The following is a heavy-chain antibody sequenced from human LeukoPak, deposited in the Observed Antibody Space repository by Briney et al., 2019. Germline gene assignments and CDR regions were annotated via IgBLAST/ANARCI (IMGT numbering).Heavy chain of an antibody. CDR2: IYYSGST. Sequence: SETLSLTCTVSGGSISSYYWSWIRQPPGKGLEWIGYIYYSGSTNYNPSLKSRVTISVDTSKNQFSLKLSSVTAADTAVYYCARDRSAFDIWGQGTMVAVSS. CDR1: GGSISSYY. V-gene: IGHV4-59*01. CDR3: ARDRSAFDI. J-gene: IGHJ3*02.